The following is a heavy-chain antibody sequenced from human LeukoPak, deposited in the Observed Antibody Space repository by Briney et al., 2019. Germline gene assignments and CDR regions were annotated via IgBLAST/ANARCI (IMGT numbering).Heavy chain of an antibody. Sequence: SETLSLTCAVSPLSVTNYYWSWLRQPPGKGLEWIGYIYYTGNTNYNPSLKSRVTLSLDTSKNQFSLRLNSVTATDTAVYYCARHASYFYSSPYADWGQGTLVTVSS. V-gene: IGHV4-59*08. J-gene: IGHJ4*02. D-gene: IGHD3-22*01. CDR2: IYYTGNT. CDR3: ARHASYFYSSPYAD. CDR1: PLSVTNYY.